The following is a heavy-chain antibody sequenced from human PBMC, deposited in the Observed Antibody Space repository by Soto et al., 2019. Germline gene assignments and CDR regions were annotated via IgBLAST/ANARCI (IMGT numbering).Heavy chain of an antibody. CDR1: GFTFSNAW. V-gene: IGHV3-15*01. CDR2: IKSKSAGGTT. J-gene: IGHJ4*02. Sequence: EVQLVESGGGLVKPGGSVRLSCAASGFTFSNAWMSWVRQAPGKGLEWVGRIKSKSAGGTTEYDAPVKDRFTISRDDSKNTLYLQMKSLKIEETDVYYCARGHRSSGKIFDAWGQGTLVTVSS. CDR3: ARGHRSSGKIFDA. D-gene: IGHD3-22*01.